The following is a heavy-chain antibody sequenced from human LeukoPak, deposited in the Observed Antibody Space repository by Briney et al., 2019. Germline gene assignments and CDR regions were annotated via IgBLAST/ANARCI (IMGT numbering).Heavy chain of an antibody. CDR3: ARHDYGGAFFDY. CDR1: GGSISSSSYY. Sequence: SETLSLTRTVSGGSISSSSYYWGWIRQPPGKGLEWIGSFYYSGSTYYNPSLKSRVTISVDTSKNQFSLKLSSVTAADTAVYYCARHDYGGAFFDYWGQGTLVTVSS. D-gene: IGHD4-23*01. J-gene: IGHJ4*02. CDR2: FYYSGST. V-gene: IGHV4-39*01.